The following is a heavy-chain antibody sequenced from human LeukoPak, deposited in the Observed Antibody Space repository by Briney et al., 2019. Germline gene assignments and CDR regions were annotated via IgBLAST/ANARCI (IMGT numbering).Heavy chain of an antibody. Sequence: PSETLSLTCTVSGGSISSYYWSWIRQPPGKGLEWIGYIYYSGSTNYNPSLKSRVTISVDTSKNQFSLKLSSVTAADTAVYYCARHYYGSGSCLDYWGQGTLVTVSS. CDR1: GGSISSYY. J-gene: IGHJ4*02. CDR3: ARHYYGSGSCLDY. CDR2: IYYSGST. D-gene: IGHD3-10*01. V-gene: IGHV4-59*08.